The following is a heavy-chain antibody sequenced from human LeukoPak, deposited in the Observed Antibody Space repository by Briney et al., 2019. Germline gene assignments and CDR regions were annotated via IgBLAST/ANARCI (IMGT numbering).Heavy chain of an antibody. D-gene: IGHD3/OR15-3a*01. J-gene: IGHJ4*02. Sequence: SETLSLTCTVSGVSISSSNSYWGWIRQPPGKGLEWIGSIYYSGNTYYNASLKSQVSISIDTSKNQFSLRLASVTAADTAVYYCARQTGSGLFILPGGQGTLVTVSS. CDR2: IYYSGNT. CDR1: GVSISSSNSY. CDR3: ARQTGSGLFILP. V-gene: IGHV4-39*01.